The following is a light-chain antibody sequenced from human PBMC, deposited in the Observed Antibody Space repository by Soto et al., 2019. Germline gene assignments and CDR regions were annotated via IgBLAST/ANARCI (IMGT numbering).Light chain of an antibody. CDR2: DAS. V-gene: IGKV1-27*01. CDR1: QIIFNY. CDR3: QKYDSAPRT. Sequence: DIELTQSPSSLSASLGDKITITCRASQIIFNYLAWFQQKPGKAPKLLIYDASTLKVGVPSRFSGSRSGTEFTLTISRLQPEDLATYYCQKYDSAPRTFGQGTKV. J-gene: IGKJ1*01.